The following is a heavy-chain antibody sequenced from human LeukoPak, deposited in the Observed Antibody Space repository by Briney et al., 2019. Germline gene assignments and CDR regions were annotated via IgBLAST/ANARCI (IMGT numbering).Heavy chain of an antibody. Sequence: PSETLSLTCTVSGGSISSYYWSWIRQPAGKGLEWIGRIYTSGSTNYNPSLKSRVTMSVDTSKNQFSLKLSSVTAADTAVNYCARAAPNSGWYSDHFDYWGQGTLVTVSS. D-gene: IGHD6-19*01. J-gene: IGHJ4*02. CDR3: ARAAPNSGWYSDHFDY. CDR1: GGSISSYY. CDR2: IYTSGST. V-gene: IGHV4-4*07.